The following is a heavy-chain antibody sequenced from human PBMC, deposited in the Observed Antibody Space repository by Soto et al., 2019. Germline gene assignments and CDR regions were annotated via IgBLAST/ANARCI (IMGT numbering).Heavy chain of an antibody. CDR3: AKDQGNGDSHYYYYGMDV. V-gene: IGHV3-23*01. J-gene: IGHJ6*02. D-gene: IGHD4-17*01. CDR1: GFTFSSYA. CDR2: ISGSGGST. Sequence: PGGSLRLSCAASGFTFSSYAMSWVRQAPGKGLEWVSVISGSGGSTYYADSVKGRFTISRDNSKNTLYLQMNSLRAEDTAVYYCAKDQGNGDSHYYYYGMDVWGQGTTVTVSS.